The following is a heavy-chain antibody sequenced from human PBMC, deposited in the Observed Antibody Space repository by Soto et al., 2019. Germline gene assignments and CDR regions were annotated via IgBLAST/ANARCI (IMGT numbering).Heavy chain of an antibody. V-gene: IGHV4-31*03. CDR3: AREARFLEWLLLGDDAFDI. D-gene: IGHD3-3*01. J-gene: IGHJ3*02. Sequence: PSETLSLTCTVSGGSISSGGYYWSWIRQHPGKGLEWIGYIYYSGSTYYNPSLKSRVTISVDTSKNQFSLKLSSVTAADTAVYYCAREARFLEWLLLGDDAFDIWGQGTMVTVSS. CDR2: IYYSGST. CDR1: GGSISSGGYY.